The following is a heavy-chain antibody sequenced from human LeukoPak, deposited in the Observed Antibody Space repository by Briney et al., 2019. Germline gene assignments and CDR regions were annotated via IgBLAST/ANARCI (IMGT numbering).Heavy chain of an antibody. J-gene: IGHJ4*02. CDR2: IKHNGGEK. Sequence: GGSLRLSCVASGFTFTDYFMSWVRQAPGKGLEWVASIKHNGGEKYYVDSVKGRFTISRDNAKNSLYLEMSSLRVKDTAVYYCARDRGWRSSGYYLYHFDYWGQGTLVTFAS. D-gene: IGHD3-22*01. CDR3: ARDRGWRSSGYYLYHFDY. V-gene: IGHV3-7*01. CDR1: GFTFTDYF.